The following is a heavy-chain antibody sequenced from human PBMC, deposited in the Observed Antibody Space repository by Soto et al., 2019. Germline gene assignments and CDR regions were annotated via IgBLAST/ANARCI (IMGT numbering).Heavy chain of an antibody. CDR2: IYATGTT. CDR3: VRDGTKTLRDWFDT. CDR1: GSYLSGFC. D-gene: IGHD1-1*01. V-gene: IGHV4-4*07. Sequence: PLQTLSLTCPGSGSYLSGFCLIWLRTSAGKGLEWIGRIYATGTTDYNPSLKSRVMMSVDRSKKQFSLKLRSVTAADTAVYYCVRDGTKTLRDWFDTWGEG. J-gene: IGHJ5*02.